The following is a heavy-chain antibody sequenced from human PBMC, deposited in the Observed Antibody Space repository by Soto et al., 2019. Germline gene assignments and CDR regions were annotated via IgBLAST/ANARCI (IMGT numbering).Heavy chain of an antibody. D-gene: IGHD2-2*01. V-gene: IGHV3-30-3*01. CDR3: ANIVVAPAALPLDV. J-gene: IGHJ6*02. CDR1: GFTFSSYA. CDR2: ISYDGSNK. Sequence: GGSLRLSCAASGFTFSSYAMHWVRQAPGKGLEWVAVISYDGSNKYYADFVKGRFSISRDNSKNTLYLQMNSLRAEDTAVYYCANIVVAPAALPLDVWGQGTTVTVSS.